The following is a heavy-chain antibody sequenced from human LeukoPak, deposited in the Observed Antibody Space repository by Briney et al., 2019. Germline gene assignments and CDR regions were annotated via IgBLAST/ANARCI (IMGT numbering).Heavy chain of an antibody. CDR1: GFTFSSYG. CDR3: AKDRAQWAFDI. D-gene: IGHD6-19*01. Sequence: PGGSLRLSCAASGFTFSSYGMHWVRQAPGKGLEWVAFIQYDGSNKYYADSVKGRFTISRDNSKNTLYLQMNSLRAEDTAVYYCAKDRAQWAFDIWGQGTMVTVSS. V-gene: IGHV3-30*02. CDR2: IQYDGSNK. J-gene: IGHJ3*02.